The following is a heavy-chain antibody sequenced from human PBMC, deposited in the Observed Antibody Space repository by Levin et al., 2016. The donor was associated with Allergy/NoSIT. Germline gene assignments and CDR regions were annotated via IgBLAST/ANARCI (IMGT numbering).Heavy chain of an antibody. CDR2: ISAYNGNT. CDR3: ARGGDTAMVRLDDAFDI. J-gene: IGHJ3*02. V-gene: IGHV1-18*01. Sequence: ASVKVSCKASGYTFTSYGISWVRQAPGQGLEWMGWISAYNGNTNYAQKLQGRVTMTTDTSTSTAYMELRSLRSDDTAVYYCARGGDTAMVRLDDAFDIWGQGTMVTVSS. D-gene: IGHD5-18*01. CDR1: GYTFTSYG.